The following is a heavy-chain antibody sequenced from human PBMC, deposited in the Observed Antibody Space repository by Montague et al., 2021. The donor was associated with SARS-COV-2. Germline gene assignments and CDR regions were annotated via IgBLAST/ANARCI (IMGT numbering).Heavy chain of an antibody. J-gene: IGHJ3*01. D-gene: IGHD3-22*01. CDR3: ARTSDPSNSDSTGYYGAFDV. V-gene: IGHV4-59*01. Sequence: SETLSLTCTVSGATISSDYWSWIRPSPGRGLEWIGYMSYSGSATXNPSLESRVAISRDTSKNQFSLTLIPATAADTAIYYCARTSDPSNSDSTGYYGAFDVWGQGTTVIVSS. CDR1: GATISSDY. CDR2: MSYSGSA.